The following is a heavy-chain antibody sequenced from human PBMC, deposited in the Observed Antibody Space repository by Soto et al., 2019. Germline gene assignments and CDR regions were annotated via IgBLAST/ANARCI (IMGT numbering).Heavy chain of an antibody. J-gene: IGHJ4*02. CDR3: ARDWGGLGY. Sequence: EVQLVESGGGLVQPGGSLRLSCAASGFTFNTYWITWVRQAPGKGLEWVANIIKDGSEKSYVDSVKGRFTISRDNAKNSLYLEMNRLRVEDTAVYYCARDWGGLGYWGQGTLVTVSS. V-gene: IGHV3-7*03. CDR2: IIKDGSEK. CDR1: GFTFNTYW. D-gene: IGHD3-10*01.